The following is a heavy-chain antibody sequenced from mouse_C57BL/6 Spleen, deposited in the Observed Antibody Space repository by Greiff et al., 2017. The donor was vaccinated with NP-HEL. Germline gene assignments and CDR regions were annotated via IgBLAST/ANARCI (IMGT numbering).Heavy chain of an antibody. J-gene: IGHJ4*01. D-gene: IGHD1-3*01. V-gene: IGHV1-82*01. CDR3: AISGYPPFYLAMDY. CDR2: IYPGDGDT. Sequence: QVQLQQSGPELVKPGASVKISCTASGYAFSSSWMNWVKQRPGKGLEWIGRIYPGDGDTNYNGKFKGQATLTADKSSSTAYMQLSSLTSVDSAVYFCAISGYPPFYLAMDYWGQGTSVTVSS. CDR1: GYAFSSSW.